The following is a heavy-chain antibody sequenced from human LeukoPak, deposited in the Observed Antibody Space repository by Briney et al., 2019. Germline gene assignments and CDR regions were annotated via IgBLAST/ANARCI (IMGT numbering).Heavy chain of an antibody. D-gene: IGHD2-8*01. Sequence: GGSLRLSCEASGLSFRSYGMSWVRQAPGKGLEWVSGIIGSGDNTYYTDSVKGRFTISRDNSKNTLYLQMNSLRVEDTAVYYCAKCWTSDGVCLDFDHWGQGALVTVPS. CDR1: GLSFRSYG. CDR2: IIGSGDNT. CDR3: AKCWTSDGVCLDFDH. V-gene: IGHV3-23*01. J-gene: IGHJ4*02.